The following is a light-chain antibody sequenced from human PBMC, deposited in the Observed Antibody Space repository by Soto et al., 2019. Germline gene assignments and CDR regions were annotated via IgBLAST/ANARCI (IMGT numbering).Light chain of an antibody. CDR2: EAS. CDR3: QQYKSYSRT. J-gene: IGKJ1*01. Sequence: DIQMTQSPSTLSASVGDRVTITCRASQRISSWLAWYQQNPGKAPKLLIYEASSLGSGVPSRFSGSGSGTEFTLTISSLQPDDFATYYCQQYKSYSRTFGQGTKVEIK. CDR1: QRISSW. V-gene: IGKV1-5*03.